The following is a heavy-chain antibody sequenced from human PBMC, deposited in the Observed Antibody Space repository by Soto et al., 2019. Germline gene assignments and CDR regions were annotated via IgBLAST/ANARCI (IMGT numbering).Heavy chain of an antibody. V-gene: IGHV3-21*01. D-gene: IGHD6-13*01. Sequence: GGSLRLSCAPSGFTFSSYSMNWVRQAPGKGLEWVSSISSSSSYIYYADSVKGRFTISRDNAKNSLYLQMNSLRAEDTAVYYCARSVRAGFYYYYGMDVWGQGTTVTVSS. J-gene: IGHJ6*02. CDR2: ISSSSSYI. CDR3: ARSVRAGFYYYYGMDV. CDR1: GFTFSSYS.